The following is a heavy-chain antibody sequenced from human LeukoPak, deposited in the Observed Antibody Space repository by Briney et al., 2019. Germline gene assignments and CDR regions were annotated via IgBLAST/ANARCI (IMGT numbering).Heavy chain of an antibody. CDR2: IIVGSGRT. Sequence: GASVKVSCKTSGFTFSNSAMQWVRQARGQRLEWIGWIIVGSGRTHYAQNLQERITITRDMSTNTAYMELSSLRSDDTAVYYCARDGWELLLSVANWFDPWGQGTLVTVSS. J-gene: IGHJ5*02. CDR3: ARDGWELLLSVANWFDP. V-gene: IGHV1-58*02. D-gene: IGHD2-15*01. CDR1: GFTFSNSA.